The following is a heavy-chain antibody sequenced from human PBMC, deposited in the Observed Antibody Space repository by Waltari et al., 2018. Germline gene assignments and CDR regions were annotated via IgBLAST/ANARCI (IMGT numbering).Heavy chain of an antibody. Sequence: QVQLEESGGGLVKPGGSLRLSCSASGFRFLDFHMTWIRQAAGKGLEWVSYISSHSSNIYYADSVKGRFTVSRDNAKNFLYLQMNSLRADDTARYYCARGRFSSGSDYWGQGTQVTVSS. V-gene: IGHV3-11*01. J-gene: IGHJ4*02. CDR2: ISSHSSNI. CDR1: GFRFLDFH. D-gene: IGHD6-19*01. CDR3: ARGRFSSGSDY.